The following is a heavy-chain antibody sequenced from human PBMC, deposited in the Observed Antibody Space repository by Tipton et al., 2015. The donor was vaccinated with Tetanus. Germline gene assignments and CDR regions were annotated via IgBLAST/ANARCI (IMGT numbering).Heavy chain of an antibody. CDR2: ISGVNTYI. J-gene: IGHJ5*02. D-gene: IGHD6-13*01. Sequence: SLRLSCAVSGFTFSSHSMNWVRQAPGKGLEWVAFISGVNTYIFYADSVKGRFTISRDNTKSSLYLQMNSLRAEDTALYFCAAGGGYSGSLLFDPWGQGTLVTVSS. CDR3: AAGGGYSGSLLFDP. V-gene: IGHV3-21*01. CDR1: GFTFSSHS.